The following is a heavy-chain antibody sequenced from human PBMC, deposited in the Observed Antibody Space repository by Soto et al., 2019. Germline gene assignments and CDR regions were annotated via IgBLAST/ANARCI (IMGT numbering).Heavy chain of an antibody. CDR1: GFTCSTYS. CDR3: ASVPPTVVTTTYYYYVGV. CDR2: ISSSSSTI. J-gene: IGHJ6*03. D-gene: IGHD1-1*01. V-gene: IGHV3-48*02. Sequence: WGSLRLSCAASGFTCSTYSMNWVRQAPGKGLEWVSYISSSSSTIYYADSVKGRFTISRDNAKNSLYLQMNSLRDEDTAVYYCASVPPTVVTTTYYYYVGVWGKGTTVTVS.